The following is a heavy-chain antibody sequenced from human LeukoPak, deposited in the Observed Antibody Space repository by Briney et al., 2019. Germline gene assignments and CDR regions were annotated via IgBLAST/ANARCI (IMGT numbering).Heavy chain of an antibody. CDR1: GGTFSSYA. V-gene: IGHV1-69*13. Sequence: ASVKVSCKASGGTFSSYAISWVRQAPGQGLEWMGGIIPIFGTANYAQKFQGGVTITADESTSTAYMELRSLRSEDTAVYYCARGQSGSLFDYWGQGTLVTVSS. D-gene: IGHD1-26*01. CDR3: ARGQSGSLFDY. J-gene: IGHJ4*02. CDR2: IIPIFGTA.